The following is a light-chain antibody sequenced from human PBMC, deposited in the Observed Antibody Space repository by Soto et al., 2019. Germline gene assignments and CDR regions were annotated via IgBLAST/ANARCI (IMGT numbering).Light chain of an antibody. J-gene: IGLJ1*01. CDR2: SHN. CDR1: SSNIGSNT. CDR3: AAWDDSLNGYV. Sequence: QSVLTQPPSASGTPGQRVTISCSGSSSNIGSNTVNWYQQLPGTAPKLLIYSHNQRHSGVPDRFSGSKSGTSASLAISGLQSEDEADYYCAAWDDSLNGYVFGTGTKVTVL. V-gene: IGLV1-44*01.